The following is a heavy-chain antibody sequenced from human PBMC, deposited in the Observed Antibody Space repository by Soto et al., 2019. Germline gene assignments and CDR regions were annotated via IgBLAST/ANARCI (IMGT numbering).Heavy chain of an antibody. V-gene: IGHV2-5*02. CDR3: TRSTSENFGSGPFEY. J-gene: IGHJ4*02. CDR1: GFSLKTIGIS. D-gene: IGHD3-3*01. Sequence: QITLKESGPTLVRPTQTLTLTCSFSGFSLKTIGISVGWIRQPPGKALEWLALTYWDAVQRYSPSLKTRLTISKDPSKNQVVLAMTNVDPVDTATCCCTRSTSENFGSGPFEYWGPGIVVTVSS. CDR2: TYWDAVQ.